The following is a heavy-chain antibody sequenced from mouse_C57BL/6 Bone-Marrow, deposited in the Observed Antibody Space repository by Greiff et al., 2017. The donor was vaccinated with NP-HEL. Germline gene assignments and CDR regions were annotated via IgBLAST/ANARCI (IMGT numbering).Heavy chain of an antibody. CDR3: ARQGSYSPFAY. V-gene: IGHV5-6*01. Sequence: EVKLVESGGDLVKPGGSLKLSCAASGFTFSSYGMSWVRQTPDKRLEWVATISSGGSYTYYPDSVKGRFTISRDNAKNTLYLQMSSLKSEDTAMYYCARQGSYSPFAYWGQGTLVTVSA. CDR1: GFTFSSYG. J-gene: IGHJ3*01. CDR2: ISSGGSYT. D-gene: IGHD2-10*01.